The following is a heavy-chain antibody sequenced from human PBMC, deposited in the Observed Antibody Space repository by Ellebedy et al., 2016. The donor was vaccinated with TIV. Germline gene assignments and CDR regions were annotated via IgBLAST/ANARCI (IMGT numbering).Heavy chain of an antibody. CDR2: IAYDGNDE. CDR1: GFTFSNYP. V-gene: IGHV3-30*01. J-gene: IGHJ4*02. CDR3: ARDDYYGSGTDY. Sequence: PGGSLRLSCAASGFTFSNYPMHWVRQAPGKGLEWVAVIAYDGNDEYYADSVKGRFTISRDNSKNTVYLQMNSLRVEETAVYFCARDDYYGSGTDYWGQGTLVTVSS. D-gene: IGHD3-10*01.